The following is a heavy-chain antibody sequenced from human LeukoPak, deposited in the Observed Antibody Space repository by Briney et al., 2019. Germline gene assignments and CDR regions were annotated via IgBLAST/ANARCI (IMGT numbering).Heavy chain of an antibody. J-gene: IGHJ5*02. CDR2: ISGSGDST. CDR1: GFTFSNYC. Sequence: GSLVLSCAASGFTFSNYCMNLVRPAPGKGLEWVSTISGSGDSTYYADSVKGRFSISRDNSKNTLYLQMNSLRAEDTAVYYCARDGPSSGWYDGDNWFDPWGQGTLVTVSS. V-gene: IGHV3-23*01. CDR3: ARDGPSSGWYDGDNWFDP. D-gene: IGHD6-19*01.